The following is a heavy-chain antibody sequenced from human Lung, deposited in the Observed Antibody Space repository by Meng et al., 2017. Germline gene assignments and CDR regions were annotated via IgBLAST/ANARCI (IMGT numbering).Heavy chain of an antibody. V-gene: IGHV1-3*01. CDR1: GYTFTNYA. CDR2: INAGNGNT. J-gene: IGHJ4*02. CDR3: ARSKSIAAAGGY. D-gene: IGHD6-13*01. Sequence: QVQLVQFGAEVKKSGVSVKVFCKASGYTFTNYAMHWVRQAPGQRLEWMGWINAGNGNTKYSQKFQGRVTITRDTSASTAYMELSSLRSEDTAVYYCARSKSIAAAGGYWGQGTLVTVSS.